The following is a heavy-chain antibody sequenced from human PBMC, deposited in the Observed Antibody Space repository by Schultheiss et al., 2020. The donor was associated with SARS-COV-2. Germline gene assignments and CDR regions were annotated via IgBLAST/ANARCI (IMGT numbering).Heavy chain of an antibody. CDR3: ARDLGRGNDY. CDR2: ISSSSSYI. D-gene: IGHD2-15*01. CDR1: GFTFSSYA. Sequence: GGSLRLSCAASGFTFSSYAMSWVRQAPGKGLEWVSSISSSSSYIYYADSVKGRFTISRDNAKNSLYLQMNSLRAEDTAVYYCARDLGRGNDYWGQGTLVTVSS. V-gene: IGHV3-21*04. J-gene: IGHJ4*02.